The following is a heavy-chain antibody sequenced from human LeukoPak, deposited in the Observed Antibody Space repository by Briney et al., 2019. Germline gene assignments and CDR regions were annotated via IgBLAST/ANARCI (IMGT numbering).Heavy chain of an antibody. V-gene: IGHV4-61*02. J-gene: IGHJ6*02. Sequence: SQTLSLTCTVSGGSISSGSYYWSWIRQPAGKGLEWIGRIYTSGSTNYNPSLKSRVTISVDTSKNQFSLKLSSVTAADTAVYYWGGGVGGRPFYYYGRDVWGQGTKVNV. CDR3: GGGVGGRPFYYYGRDV. CDR1: GGSISSGSYY. D-gene: IGHD2-15*01. CDR2: IYTSGST.